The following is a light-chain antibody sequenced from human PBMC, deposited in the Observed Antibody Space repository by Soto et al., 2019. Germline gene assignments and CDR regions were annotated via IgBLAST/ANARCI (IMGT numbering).Light chain of an antibody. J-gene: IGKJ1*01. CDR1: PSVLSRSNNKNY. Sequence: IVMTQSPASLSVSLGERATINCRSSPSVLSRSNNKNYLAWYQQKPGQPPKLLFYWASTRDSGVPDRFSGSGSGTDFALIINSLQAEDVALYYCQQYYTTPRTFGQGTKVDIK. CDR2: WAS. V-gene: IGKV4-1*01. CDR3: QQYYTTPRT.